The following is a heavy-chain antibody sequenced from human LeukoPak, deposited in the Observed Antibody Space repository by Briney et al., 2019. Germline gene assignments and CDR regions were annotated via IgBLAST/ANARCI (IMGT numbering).Heavy chain of an antibody. CDR3: AKGTQRGNSGWGYFIDY. CDR2: IKQDGSEK. CDR1: GFTFSSYW. Sequence: GGSLRLSCAASGFTFSSYWMSWVRQAPGKGLEWVANIKQDGSEKYYVGSVKGRFTISRDNAKNFLYVQMNNLRAEDTALYYCAKGTQRGNSGWGYFIDYWGQGTLVTVSS. J-gene: IGHJ4*02. V-gene: IGHV3-7*03. D-gene: IGHD3-10*01.